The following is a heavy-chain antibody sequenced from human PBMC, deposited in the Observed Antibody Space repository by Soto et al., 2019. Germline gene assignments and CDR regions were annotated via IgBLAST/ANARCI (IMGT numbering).Heavy chain of an antibody. J-gene: IGHJ4*02. Sequence: PGVSLRLSCAASGFTFSSYAMSWVRQAPGKGLEWVSGISGSGGSTYYADSVKGRFTISRDNSKNTLYLQMNSLRAEDTAVYYCANRAAEYGDNVDYWGQGTLVTVSS. CDR2: ISGSGGST. CDR1: GFTFSSYA. CDR3: ANRAAEYGDNVDY. D-gene: IGHD4-17*01. V-gene: IGHV3-23*01.